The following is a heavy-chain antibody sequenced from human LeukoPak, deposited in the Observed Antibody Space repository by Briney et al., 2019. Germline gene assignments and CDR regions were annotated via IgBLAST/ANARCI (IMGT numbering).Heavy chain of an antibody. J-gene: IGHJ4*02. V-gene: IGHV4-4*02. CDR1: GGSISSSNW. CDR2: IYHSGST. D-gene: IGHD3-10*01. CDR3: AGEVDYYGSGSYYNYADY. Sequence: SETLSLTCAVSGGSISSSNWWSWVRQPPGKGLEWIGEIYHSGSTNYNPSLKSRVTISVDKSKNQFSLKLSSVTAADTAVYYCAGEVDYYGSGSYYNYADYWGQGTLVTVSS.